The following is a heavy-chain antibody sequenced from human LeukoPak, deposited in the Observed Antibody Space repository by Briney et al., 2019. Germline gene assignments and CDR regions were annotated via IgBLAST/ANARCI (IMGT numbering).Heavy chain of an antibody. CDR3: ARVFDSSGFPYYFDY. CDR2: INPNSGGT. V-gene: IGHV1-2*02. CDR1: RYTFTGYY. Sequence: ASVKVSCKASRYTFTGYYMHWVRQAPGQGLEWMGWINPNSGGTNYAQKFQGRVTMTRDTSISTAYMELSRLRSDDTAVYYCARVFDSSGFPYYFDYWGQGTLVTVSS. D-gene: IGHD3-22*01. J-gene: IGHJ4*02.